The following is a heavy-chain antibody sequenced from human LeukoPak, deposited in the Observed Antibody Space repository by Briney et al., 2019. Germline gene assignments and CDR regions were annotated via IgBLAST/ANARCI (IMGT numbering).Heavy chain of an antibody. J-gene: IGHJ3*02. CDR3: ARGVYDYVWGSYRPNDAFDI. CDR2: INHSGST. D-gene: IGHD3-16*02. V-gene: IGHV4-34*01. Sequence: SETLSLTCAVYGGSFSGYYWSWIRQPPGKGLEWIGEINHSGSTNYNPSLKSRVTISVDTSKNQFSLKLSSVTAADTAVYYCARGVYDYVWGSYRPNDAFDIWGQGTMVTVSS. CDR1: GGSFSGYY.